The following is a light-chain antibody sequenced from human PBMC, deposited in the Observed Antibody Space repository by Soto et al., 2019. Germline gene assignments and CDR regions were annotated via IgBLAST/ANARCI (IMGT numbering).Light chain of an antibody. Sequence: DIQMTQSPSALSASVGDRVTITCRASQSISSYLNWYQQKPGKAPKLLIYAASSLQSGVPSRFSGSGSGTDFTLTISSLQPEDFATYYCQQSHSTPRTFGQGTKADIK. CDR2: AAS. J-gene: IGKJ1*01. V-gene: IGKV1-39*01. CDR3: QQSHSTPRT. CDR1: QSISSY.